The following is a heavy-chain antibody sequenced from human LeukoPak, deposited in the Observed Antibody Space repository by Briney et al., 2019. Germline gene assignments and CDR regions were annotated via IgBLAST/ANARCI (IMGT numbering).Heavy chain of an antibody. D-gene: IGHD3-22*01. V-gene: IGHV7-4-1*02. Sequence: ASVKVSCKASGYTFTSYAMNWVRQAPGQGLEWVGWINTNTGNPTYAQGFTGRFVFSLDTSVSTAYLQISSLKAEDTAVYYCARDPFSYYYDSSGYPSWGQGTLVTVSS. CDR2: INTNTGNP. CDR3: ARDPFSYYYDSSGYPS. J-gene: IGHJ5*02. CDR1: GYTFTSYA.